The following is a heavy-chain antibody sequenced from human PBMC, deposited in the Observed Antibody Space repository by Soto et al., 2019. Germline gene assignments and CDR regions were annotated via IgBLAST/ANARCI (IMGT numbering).Heavy chain of an antibody. CDR3: ARGPTYSAGSYYIN. D-gene: IGHD3-10*01. Sequence: QVQLVQSGAEVKKPGSSVEVSCKASGGSFSRYTFSWVRQAPGQGLEWMGRIVPTLNIANYAPKFQGRVSFSADKCTGTVYMELRSLTSADTAVYYCARGPTYSAGSYYINWGQGTLVTVS. V-gene: IGHV1-69*02. J-gene: IGHJ4*02. CDR1: GGSFSRYT. CDR2: IVPTLNIA.